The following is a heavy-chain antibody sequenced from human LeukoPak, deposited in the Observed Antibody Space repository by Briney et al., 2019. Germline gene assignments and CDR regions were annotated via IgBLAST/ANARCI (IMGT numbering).Heavy chain of an antibody. Sequence: APVKVSCKASGYTFTSYDINWVRQATGQGLEWMGWMNPNSGNTGYAQKFQGRVIMTRNTSISTAYMELSSLRSEDTAVYYCARDLGYCSSTSCYFWFDPWGQGTLVTVSS. CDR1: GYTFTSYD. D-gene: IGHD2-2*01. V-gene: IGHV1-8*01. CDR3: ARDLGYCSSTSCYFWFDP. CDR2: MNPNSGNT. J-gene: IGHJ5*02.